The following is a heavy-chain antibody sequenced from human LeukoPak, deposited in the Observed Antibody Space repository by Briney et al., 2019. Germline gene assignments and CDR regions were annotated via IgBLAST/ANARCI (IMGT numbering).Heavy chain of an antibody. V-gene: IGHV4-30-2*01. CDR3: AREMLDNRWFDP. Sequence: SETLSLTCTVSGGSIISGGYNWSWIRQPPGKGLEWFGYIYHTGLTYYNPSLKSRVTISVDRSKNQFSLELTSLTAADTAVYYCAREMLDNRWFDPWGQGTLVTVSS. CDR1: GGSIISGGYN. CDR2: IYHTGLT. D-gene: IGHD3-10*02. J-gene: IGHJ5*02.